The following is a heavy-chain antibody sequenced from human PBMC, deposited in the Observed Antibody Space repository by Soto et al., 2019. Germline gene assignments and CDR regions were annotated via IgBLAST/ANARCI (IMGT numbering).Heavy chain of an antibody. D-gene: IGHD2-15*01. J-gene: IGHJ5*02. CDR1: GGSFSGYC. Sequence: SETLSLTCAVYGGSFSGYCWSWIRQPPGKGLEWIGEINHSGSTNYNPSLKSRVTISVDTSKNQFSLKLSSVTAADTAVYYCAERVYWYSGGGRKRAPGGRGTLVPVSS. V-gene: IGHV4-34*01. CDR2: INHSGST. CDR3: AERVYWYSGGGRKRAP.